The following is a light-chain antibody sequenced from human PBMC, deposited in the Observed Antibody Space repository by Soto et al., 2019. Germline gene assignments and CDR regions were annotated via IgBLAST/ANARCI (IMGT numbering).Light chain of an antibody. Sequence: QSVLTQPPSASEIPGQRVTISCSGSRYNIGSNNVNWYQQLPGTAPRLLTFNNHLRPSGVPDRFSGSKSGTSASLAISGLQSEDEGDYYCAAWDDSLDGYVFGTGTKLTVL. J-gene: IGLJ1*01. CDR3: AAWDDSLDGYV. V-gene: IGLV1-44*01. CDR2: NNH. CDR1: RYNIGSNN.